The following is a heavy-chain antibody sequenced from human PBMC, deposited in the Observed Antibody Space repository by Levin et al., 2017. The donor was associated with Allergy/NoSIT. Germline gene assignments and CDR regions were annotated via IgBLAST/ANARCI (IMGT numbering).Heavy chain of an antibody. CDR2: IYHSGST. J-gene: IGHJ3*02. CDR3: ARAPVDTAPTSGAFDI. D-gene: IGHD5-18*01. CDR1: GGSISSGGYS. V-gene: IGHV4-30-2*01. Sequence: SETLSLTCAVSGGSISSGGYSWSWIRQPPGKGLEWIGYIYHSGSTYYNPSLKSRVTISVDRSKNQFSLKLSSVTAADTAVYYCARAPVDTAPTSGAFDIWGQGTMVTVSS.